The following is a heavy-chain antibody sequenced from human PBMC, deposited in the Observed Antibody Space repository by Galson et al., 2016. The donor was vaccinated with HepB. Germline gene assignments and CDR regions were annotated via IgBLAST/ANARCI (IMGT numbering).Heavy chain of an antibody. V-gene: IGHV4-39*01. CDR3: VGHYGGYCFNF. D-gene: IGHD4-23*01. CDR2: TYPTGGT. J-gene: IGHJ4*02. Sequence: SETLSLTCTVSGGSISSSRYYWGWVRQPPGKGLEWIGSTYPTGGTFYNTSLESRLTIYADTSKNQFSLKLSSVTAADTAVYYCVGHYGGYCFNFWGQGTLVTVSS. CDR1: GGSISSSRYY.